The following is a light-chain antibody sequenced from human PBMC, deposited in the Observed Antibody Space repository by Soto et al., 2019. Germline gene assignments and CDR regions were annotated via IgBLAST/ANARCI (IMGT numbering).Light chain of an antibody. CDR1: QSVSRY. V-gene: IGKV3-11*01. Sequence: EMVLTQSPATLSLSPGERATLSCRASQSVSRYLAWYQQKSGQAPRLLIYDASNRATGIPARFSGSGSGTDFTLTSSSLEPEDFAVYYCQQRVTFGGGTKVEIK. CDR2: DAS. J-gene: IGKJ4*01. CDR3: QQRVT.